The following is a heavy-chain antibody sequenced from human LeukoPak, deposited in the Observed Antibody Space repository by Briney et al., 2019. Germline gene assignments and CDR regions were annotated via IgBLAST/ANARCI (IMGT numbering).Heavy chain of an antibody. V-gene: IGHV3-74*01. CDR3: ARDRDGYNY. CDR2: IDTDGSTT. D-gene: IGHD5-24*01. J-gene: IGHJ4*02. Sequence: PGGSLRLSCTASGFTFSNSLMHWVRQVPGKGLVWVARIDTDGSTTHYADSVKGRFTISRDNTRNTLFLQMNSLRAEDTAVYYCARDRDGYNYWGQGTLVTVSS. CDR1: GFTFSNSL.